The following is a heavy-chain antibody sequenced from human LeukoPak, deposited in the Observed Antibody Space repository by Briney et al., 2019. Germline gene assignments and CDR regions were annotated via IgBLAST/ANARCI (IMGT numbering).Heavy chain of an antibody. CDR3: ARDFKDSTYYNFDC. CDR2: ISGSGRTI. D-gene: IGHD3-10*01. CDR1: GFSFSDYY. V-gene: IGHV3-11*01. Sequence: PVGSLRLSCAASGFSFSDYYMSWIRQAPGKGLEWVSYISGSGRTIYYADSVKGRFTISRDNAKNSLYLQMNSLRADDTAVYYCARDFKDSTYYNFDCWGQGTLVTVSS. J-gene: IGHJ4*02.